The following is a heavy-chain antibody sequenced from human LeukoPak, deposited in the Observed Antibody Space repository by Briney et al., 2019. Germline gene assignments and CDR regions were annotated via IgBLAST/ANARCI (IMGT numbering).Heavy chain of an antibody. D-gene: IGHD3-3*01. CDR1: GGSISSSSYY. V-gene: IGHV4-39*02. CDR3: ARELRVRRFLEWLYRD. CDR2: IYYSGST. J-gene: IGHJ4*02. Sequence: SETLSLTCTVSGGSISSSSYYWGWIRQPPGKGLEWIGSIYYSGSTYYNPSLKSRVTISVDTSKNQFSLKLSSVTAADTAVYYCARELRVRRFLEWLYRDWGQGTLVTVSS.